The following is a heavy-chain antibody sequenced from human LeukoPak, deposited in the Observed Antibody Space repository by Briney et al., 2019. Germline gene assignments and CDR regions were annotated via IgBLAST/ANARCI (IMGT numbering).Heavy chain of an antibody. CDR2: IIPIFGTA. CDR3: ARAKGGLFIDFDY. CDR1: GGTFSSYA. J-gene: IGHJ4*02. Sequence: ASVKVSCKASGGTFSSYAISWVRQAPGQGLEWMGGIIPIFGTANYAQKFQGRVTITADESTSTAYMELSSLRSEDMAVYYCARAKGGLFIDFDYWGQGTLVTVSS. V-gene: IGHV1-69*13. D-gene: IGHD3-10*01.